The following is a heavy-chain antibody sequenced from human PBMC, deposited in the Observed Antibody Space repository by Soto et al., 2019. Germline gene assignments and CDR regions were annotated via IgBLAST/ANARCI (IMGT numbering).Heavy chain of an antibody. CDR3: AAALIITGTTLDY. CDR2: INAGNGNT. CDR1: GYTFTSYA. Sequence: GASVKVSCKASGYTFTSYAMHWVRQAPGQRLEWMGWINAGNGNTKYSQKFQGRVTITRDTSASTAYMELSSLRSEDTAVYYCAAALIITGTTLDYWGQGTLVTVSS. V-gene: IGHV1-3*01. D-gene: IGHD1-7*01. J-gene: IGHJ4*02.